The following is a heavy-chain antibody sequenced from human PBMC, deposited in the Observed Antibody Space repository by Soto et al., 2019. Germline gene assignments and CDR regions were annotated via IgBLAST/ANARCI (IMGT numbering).Heavy chain of an antibody. J-gene: IGHJ4*02. CDR3: ARDFAYFDS. V-gene: IGHV4-61*01. D-gene: IGHD3-3*01. CDR1: GGSFKSGSYS. Sequence: QVQLQESGPGLVKPSETLSLTCTVSGGSFKSGSYSWSWIRQPPGKGLEWIGYVYHTGRTSYNPPLKSRVSISMDTSKNQFSLNLDSVTAADTDVYFCARDFAYFDSWGQGTLVTVSS. CDR2: VYHTGRT.